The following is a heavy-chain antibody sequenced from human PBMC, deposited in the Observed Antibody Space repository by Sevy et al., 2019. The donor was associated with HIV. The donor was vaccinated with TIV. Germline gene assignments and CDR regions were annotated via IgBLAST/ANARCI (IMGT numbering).Heavy chain of an antibody. D-gene: IGHD3-16*02. V-gene: IGHV3-30-3*01. CDR2: ISYDGSNK. CDR1: GFTFSSYA. J-gene: IGHJ4*02. Sequence: GGSLRLSCAASGFTFSSYAMHWVRQAPGKGLEWVAVISYDGSNKYYADSVKGRFTISRDNSKNTLYRQMNSLRAEETAVYYCARDGTGDYVWGSYRPYYFDYWGQGTLVTVSS. CDR3: ARDGTGDYVWGSYRPYYFDY.